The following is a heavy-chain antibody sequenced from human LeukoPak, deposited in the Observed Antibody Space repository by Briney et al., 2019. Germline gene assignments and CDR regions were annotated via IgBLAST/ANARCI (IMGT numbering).Heavy chain of an antibody. D-gene: IGHD3-22*01. CDR1: GFSFTHTW. CDR2: IRSKSAGRTT. Sequence: GGSLRLSCAAAGFSFTHTWMNWARQAPGKRLEWVGNIRSKSAGRTTECAARVKGRFSISRDDSTDTLYLQMNSLTTEDTAVYLWAAGSKAYDTSDFEYWGQGTLVTV. J-gene: IGHJ4*02. CDR3: AAGSKAYDTSDFEY. V-gene: IGHV3-15*01.